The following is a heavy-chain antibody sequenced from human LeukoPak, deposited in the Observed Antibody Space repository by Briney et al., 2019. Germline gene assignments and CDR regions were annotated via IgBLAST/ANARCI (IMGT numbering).Heavy chain of an antibody. CDR3: ARAHSSGWTDYYYYYMDV. CDR1: GYTFTNYD. J-gene: IGHJ6*03. V-gene: IGHV1-8*03. CDR2: MNPNSGNT. Sequence: ASVKVSCKASGYTFTNYDINWVRQATGQGLEWMGWMNPNSGNTGYAQKFQGRVTITRNTSISTAYMELSSLRSEDTAVYYCARAHSSGWTDYYYYYMDVWGKGTTVTVSS. D-gene: IGHD6-19*01.